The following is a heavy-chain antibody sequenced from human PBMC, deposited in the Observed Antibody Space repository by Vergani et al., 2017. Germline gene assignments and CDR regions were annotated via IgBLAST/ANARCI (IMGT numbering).Heavy chain of an antibody. D-gene: IGHD3-3*01. V-gene: IGHV3-74*01. CDR2: INSDGSST. CDR1: RFTFSTYW. CDR3: ARDLLPNYDFWSGYSHAYYYYYGMDV. Sequence: EVQLVESGGGLVQPGGSLRLSCGASRFTFSTYWMSWVRQAPGKGLEWVSRINSDGSSTSYADSVKGRFTISRDNAKNTLYLQMNSLRAEDTAVYYCARDLLPNYDFWSGYSHAYYYYYGMDVWGQGTTVTVSS. J-gene: IGHJ6*02.